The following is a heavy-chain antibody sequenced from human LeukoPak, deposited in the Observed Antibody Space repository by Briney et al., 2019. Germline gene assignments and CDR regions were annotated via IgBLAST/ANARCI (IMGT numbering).Heavy chain of an antibody. J-gene: IGHJ3*02. D-gene: IGHD4-17*01. Sequence: GGSLRLSCAASGFTFSSYGMSWVRQAPGKGLEWVSAISGSGGSTYYADSVKGRFTISRDNSKNTLYLQMNSLRAEDTAVYYCARMTTVTDDAFDIWGQGTMVTVSS. CDR2: ISGSGGST. V-gene: IGHV3-23*01. CDR1: GFTFSSYG. CDR3: ARMTTVTDDAFDI.